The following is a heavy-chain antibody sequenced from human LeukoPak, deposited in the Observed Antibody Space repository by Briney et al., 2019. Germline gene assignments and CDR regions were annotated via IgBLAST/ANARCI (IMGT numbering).Heavy chain of an antibody. Sequence: GGSLRLSCAASGFTFSSYSMNWVRQAPGKGLEWVSSISSSSSYIYYADSVKGRFTISRDNSKNTVFLQMDSLGVDDTAMYYCARVWSEFDYWGQGALVTVSS. J-gene: IGHJ4*02. V-gene: IGHV3-21*01. CDR2: ISSSSSYI. D-gene: IGHD3-16*01. CDR3: ARVWSEFDY. CDR1: GFTFSSYS.